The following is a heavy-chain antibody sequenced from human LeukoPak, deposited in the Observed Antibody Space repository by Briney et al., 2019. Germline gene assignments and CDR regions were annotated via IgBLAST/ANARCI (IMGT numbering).Heavy chain of an antibody. D-gene: IGHD1-26*01. CDR1: GFTFSSYA. CDR3: SRGVIVGAAYFDY. CDR2: IKSKRYGGTT. J-gene: IGHJ4*02. Sequence: GGSLRLSCAASGFTFSSYAMSWVRQAPGKGPEWVGFIKSKRYGGTTDYAASLKGRFSISTDDSNSIAYLQMNSLKTEDTAVYHCSRGVIVGAAYFDYWGQGTLVTVSS. V-gene: IGHV3-49*04.